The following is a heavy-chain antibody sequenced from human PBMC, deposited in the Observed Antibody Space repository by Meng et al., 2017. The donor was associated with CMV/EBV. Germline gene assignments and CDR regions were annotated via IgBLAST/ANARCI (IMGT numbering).Heavy chain of an antibody. CDR3: ARAHDIWSGYYS. D-gene: IGHD3-3*01. CDR2: INSDGSGT. V-gene: IGHV3-74*01. CDR1: GFTFSSYW. Sequence: GESLKISCAASGFTFSSYWMHWVRQAPGKGLVWVSRINSDGSGTSYADSVKGRFTISRDNDKNTLYLQMNSLRAEDTAVYYCARAHDIWSGYYSWGQGTLVTVSS. J-gene: IGHJ5*02.